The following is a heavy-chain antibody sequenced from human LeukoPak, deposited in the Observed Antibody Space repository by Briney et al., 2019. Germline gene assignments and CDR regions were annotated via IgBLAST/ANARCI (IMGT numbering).Heavy chain of an antibody. J-gene: IGHJ6*03. CDR2: INPSGGST. Sequence: ASVKVSCKASGYTFTSYYMHWVRQAPGQGLEWMGIINPSGGSTSYAQKFQGRVTMTRDTSTSTVYMELSSLKSEDTAVYYCARYMVRGVSFSTYYYYYMDVWGKGTTVTISS. V-gene: IGHV1-46*01. CDR1: GYTFTSYY. CDR3: ARYMVRGVSFSTYYYYYMDV. D-gene: IGHD3-10*01.